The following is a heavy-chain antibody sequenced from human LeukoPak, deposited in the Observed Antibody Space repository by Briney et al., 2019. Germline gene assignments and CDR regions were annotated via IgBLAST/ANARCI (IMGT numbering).Heavy chain of an antibody. D-gene: IGHD3-22*01. CDR3: AKDEGYYDSSGYLDY. Sequence: GGSLRLSCAASGFTFSSYWMHWVRQAPGKGLVWVSRIKSEGSSTSYADSVKGRFTISRDNAKNTLYLQMNSLRAEDTAVYYCAKDEGYYDSSGYLDYWGQGTLVTVSS. CDR1: GFTFSSYW. CDR2: IKSEGSST. J-gene: IGHJ4*02. V-gene: IGHV3-74*01.